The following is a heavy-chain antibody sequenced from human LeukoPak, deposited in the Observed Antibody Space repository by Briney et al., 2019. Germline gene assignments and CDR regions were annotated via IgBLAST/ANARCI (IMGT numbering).Heavy chain of an antibody. CDR1: GFTFSSYN. CDR3: ARTTPFQIYDILAGSRYDAFDI. V-gene: IGHV3-21*01. CDR2: ISSSSYI. Sequence: GGSLRLSCAASGFTFSSYNMNWARQAPGKGLEWVSSISSSSYIYYADSVKGRFTISRDNAKNSLYLQMTSLRAEDTAVYYCARTTPFQIYDILAGSRYDAFDIWGQGTMVTVSS. D-gene: IGHD3-9*01. J-gene: IGHJ3*02.